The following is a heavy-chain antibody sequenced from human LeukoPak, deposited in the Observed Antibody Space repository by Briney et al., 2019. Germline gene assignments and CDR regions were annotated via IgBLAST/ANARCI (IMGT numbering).Heavy chain of an antibody. CDR2: INPNSGGT. J-gene: IGHJ4*02. Sequence: ASVKVSCKASGYTFTGYYMHWVRQAPGQGLEWMGWINPNSGGTNYAQKFQGRVTMTRDTSISTAYMELSRLRSDDTAVYYCARDLPPYYYRSDFCDYWGQGILVTVSS. V-gene: IGHV1-2*02. CDR3: ARDLPPYYYRSDFCDY. CDR1: GYTFTGYY. D-gene: IGHD2/OR15-2a*01.